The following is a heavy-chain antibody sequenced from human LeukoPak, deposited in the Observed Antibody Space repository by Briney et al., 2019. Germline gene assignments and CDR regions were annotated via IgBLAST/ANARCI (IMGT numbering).Heavy chain of an antibody. J-gene: IGHJ4*02. D-gene: IGHD3-10*01. V-gene: IGHV3-23*01. CDR1: GFTFSNYA. CDR3: AKVGEPYGSGSYYVDY. CDR2: ISTRGGTT. Sequence: GGSLRLSCAASGFTFSNYAMSWVRQAPGKGLEWVSAISTRGGTTYYANSVKGRFTISRDNSKNTLYLQLNSLRADDTAVYYCAKVGEPYGSGSYYVDYWGQGTLVTVSS.